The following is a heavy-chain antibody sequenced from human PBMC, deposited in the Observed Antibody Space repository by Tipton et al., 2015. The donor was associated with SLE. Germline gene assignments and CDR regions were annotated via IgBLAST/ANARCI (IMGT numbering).Heavy chain of an antibody. CDR3: ARGYKQLSRQWLATVYMDV. V-gene: IGHV4-39*07. CDR1: GGSVSSGSYY. Sequence: TLSLTCTVSGGSVSSGSYYWAWIRQPPGKGPEWIGTIYYSGSTYYYPSLKSRITISVDTSKNQFSLEVRSVTAADTAVYYCARGYKQLSRQWLATVYMDVWGKGTTVTVS. D-gene: IGHD6-19*01. J-gene: IGHJ6*03. CDR2: IYYSGST.